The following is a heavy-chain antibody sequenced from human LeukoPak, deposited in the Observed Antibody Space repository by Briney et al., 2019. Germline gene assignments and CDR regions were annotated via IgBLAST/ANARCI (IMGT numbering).Heavy chain of an antibody. CDR2: INPNGDST. CDR1: GYTFSNYL. Sequence: ASVKVSCKASGYTFSNYLIHWVRQAPGQGLEWMGTINPNGDSTNYAQRFQGRITLTEDTSTSTVYMELSSLTSEDTAIYYCARPLYCDGYNCGYWLDPWGPGTLVTVSS. CDR3: ARPLYCDGYNCGYWLDP. D-gene: IGHD2-21*01. V-gene: IGHV1-46*01. J-gene: IGHJ5*02.